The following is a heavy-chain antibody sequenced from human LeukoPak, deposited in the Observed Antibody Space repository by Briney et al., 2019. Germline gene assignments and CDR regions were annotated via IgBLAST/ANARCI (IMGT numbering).Heavy chain of an antibody. Sequence: SETLSLTCTVSGGSISSYYWSWIRQPPGKGLEWIGYIYYSGSTNYNPSLKSRVTISVDTSKNQSSLKLSSVTAADTAVYYCARGGDSSGYYYPVFDYWGQGTLATVSS. D-gene: IGHD3-22*01. CDR1: GGSISSYY. CDR2: IYYSGST. CDR3: ARGGDSSGYYYPVFDY. J-gene: IGHJ4*02. V-gene: IGHV4-59*01.